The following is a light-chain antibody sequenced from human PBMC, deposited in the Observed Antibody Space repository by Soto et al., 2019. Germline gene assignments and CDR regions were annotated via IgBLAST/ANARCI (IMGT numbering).Light chain of an antibody. J-gene: IGKJ5*01. Sequence: IVLAQSPGTLSLSPGERATLSCRASQSVSSSYLAWYQQKPGQAPRLLIYGVSSRATGIPDRFSGSGSATVFTLSISGLGPEDFAVYYCQQYGRSRTFGQGTRLEI. V-gene: IGKV3-20*01. CDR1: QSVSSSY. CDR3: QQYGRSRT. CDR2: GVS.